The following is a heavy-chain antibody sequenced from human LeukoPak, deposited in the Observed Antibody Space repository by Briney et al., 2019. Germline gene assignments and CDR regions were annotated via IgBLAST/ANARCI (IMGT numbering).Heavy chain of an antibody. J-gene: IGHJ4*02. CDR1: GYTFTNYA. Sequence: VASVKVSCKAYGYTFTNYAMNWVRQAPGQGLEWMGWINTNTGNPTYAHGFTGRFVFSLDTSVSAAYLEISSLKAEDAAVYYCARGHPWLPKWGQGTLVIVSS. D-gene: IGHD5-24*01. CDR3: ARGHPWLPK. CDR2: INTNTGNP. V-gene: IGHV7-4-1*02.